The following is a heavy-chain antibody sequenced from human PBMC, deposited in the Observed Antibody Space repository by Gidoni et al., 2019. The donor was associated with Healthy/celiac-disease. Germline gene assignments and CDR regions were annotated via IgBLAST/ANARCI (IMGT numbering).Heavy chain of an antibody. CDR2: IWYDGSNK. CDR3: AVIVVVPAAPDAFDI. D-gene: IGHD2-2*01. V-gene: IGHV3-33*01. CDR1: GFTFSSYG. J-gene: IGHJ3*02. Sequence: QVQLVESGGGVVQPGRSLRLSCAASGFTFSSYGMHWVRQAPGKGLEWVAVIWYDGSNKYYADSVKGRFTISRDNSKNTLYLQMNSLRAEDTAVYYCAVIVVVPAAPDAFDIWGQGTMVTVSS.